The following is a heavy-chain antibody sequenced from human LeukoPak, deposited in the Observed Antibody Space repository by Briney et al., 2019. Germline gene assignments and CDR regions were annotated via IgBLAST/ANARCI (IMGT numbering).Heavy chain of an antibody. V-gene: IGHV3-21*01. CDR3: ARDKRDFDYYMDV. D-gene: IGHD3/OR15-3a*01. J-gene: IGHJ6*03. Sequence: GSLRLSCAASEFSVSRKYMTRVRQAPGKGLEWVSYISSSSSYIYYADSVKGRFTISRDNAKNSLYLQMNSLRAEDTAVYYCARDKRDFDYYMDVWGKGTTVTISS. CDR1: EFSVSRKY. CDR2: ISSSSSYI.